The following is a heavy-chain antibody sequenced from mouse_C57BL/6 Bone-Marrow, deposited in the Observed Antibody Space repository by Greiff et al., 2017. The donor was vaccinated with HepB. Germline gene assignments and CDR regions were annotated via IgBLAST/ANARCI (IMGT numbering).Heavy chain of an antibody. CDR2: ISSGSSTI. J-gene: IGHJ2*01. CDR1: GFTFSDYG. Sequence: EVKLVESGGGLVKPGGSLKLSCAASGFTFSDYGMHWVRQAPEKGLEWVAYISSGSSTIYYADTVKGRFTISRDNAKNTLFLQMTSLRSEDTAMYYCARLYYDYDGTSFDYWGQGTTLTVSS. D-gene: IGHD2-4*01. CDR3: ARLYYDYDGTSFDY. V-gene: IGHV5-17*01.